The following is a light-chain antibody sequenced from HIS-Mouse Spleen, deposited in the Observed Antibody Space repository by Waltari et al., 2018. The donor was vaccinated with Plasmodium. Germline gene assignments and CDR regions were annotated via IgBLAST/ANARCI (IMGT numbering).Light chain of an antibody. CDR2: DGI. CDR1: SSDVGGYNY. J-gene: IGLJ2*01. V-gene: IGLV2-14*03. CDR3: SSYTSSSTLV. Sequence: QSALTQPASVSGSPGQSITISCTGTSSDVGGYNYVSWYQQHRGKAPKLLIYDGINRPYGVSNRFSGSKSGNTASLTISGLQAEDEADYYCSSYTSSSTLVFGGGTKLTVL.